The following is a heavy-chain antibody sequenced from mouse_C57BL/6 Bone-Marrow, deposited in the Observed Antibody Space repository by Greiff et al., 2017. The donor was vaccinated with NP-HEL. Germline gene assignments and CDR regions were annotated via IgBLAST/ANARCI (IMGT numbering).Heavy chain of an antibody. J-gene: IGHJ2*01. D-gene: IGHD2-3*01. CDR3: AIRGYDGYPDY. V-gene: IGHV1-74*01. Sequence: QVQLQQPGAELVKPGASVKVSCKASGYTFTSYWMHWVKQRPGQGLEWIGGIHPSDSDTNYNQKFKGKATLTVDKSSSTAYMQLSSLTSEDSAVYYCAIRGYDGYPDYWGQGTTLTVSS. CDR2: IHPSDSDT. CDR1: GYTFTSYW.